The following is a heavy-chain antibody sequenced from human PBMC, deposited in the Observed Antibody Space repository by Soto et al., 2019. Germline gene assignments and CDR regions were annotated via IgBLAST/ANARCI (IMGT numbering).Heavy chain of an antibody. V-gene: IGHV3-23*01. D-gene: IGHD6-19*01. CDR2: ISGSGGST. CDR1: GFTFSSYA. J-gene: IGHJ4*02. Sequence: EVQLLESGGGLVQPGGSLRLSCAASGFTFSSYAMSWVRQAPGKGLEWVSAISGSGGSTYYADSVKGRFTMSRDNSKNMLYLQMNSLRAEDTAVYYCAKDSARSGWAIDYWGQGTLVTVSS. CDR3: AKDSARSGWAIDY.